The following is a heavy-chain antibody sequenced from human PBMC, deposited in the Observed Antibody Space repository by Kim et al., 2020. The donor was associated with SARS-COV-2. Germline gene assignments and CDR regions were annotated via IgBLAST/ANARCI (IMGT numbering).Heavy chain of an antibody. CDR1: SDSSRIYY. J-gene: IGHJ4*02. CDR2: VYYSGVP. CDR3: ATVRDRGRLDY. Sequence: SETLSLTCTVSSDSSRIYYWTWLRQPPGKGLEWIAYVYYSGVPRYSPSLKSRVTMSANTSKNQFSLKVKSLTAADTAVYYCATVRDRGRLDYWGQGIQVTV. V-gene: IGHV4-59*01. D-gene: IGHD2-15*01.